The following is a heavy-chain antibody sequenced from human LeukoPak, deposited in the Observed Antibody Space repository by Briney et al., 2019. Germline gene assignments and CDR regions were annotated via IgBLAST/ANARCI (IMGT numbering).Heavy chain of an antibody. D-gene: IGHD5-12*01. V-gene: IGHV1-18*01. CDR3: ARVLMPQVAFDY. CDR2: ISAYNGNT. J-gene: IGHJ4*02. CDR1: GYTFTSYG. Sequence: GASVKVSCKASGYTFTSYGISWVRQAPGQGLEWMGWISAYNGNTNYAQKLQGRVTMTTDTSTSTAYMELSSLRSEDTAVYYCARVLMPQVAFDYWGQGTLVTVSS.